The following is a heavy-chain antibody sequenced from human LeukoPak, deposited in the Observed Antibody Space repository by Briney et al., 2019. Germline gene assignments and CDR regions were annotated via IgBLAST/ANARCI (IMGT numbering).Heavy chain of an antibody. V-gene: IGHV4-30-4*08. CDR2: IYYSVTT. CDR1: GGSISSSSYY. CDR3: ARDRNGLLENY. D-gene: IGHD1-1*01. J-gene: IGHJ4*02. Sequence: SETLSLTCTVSGGSISSSSYYWGWIRQPPGKGLEWIGYIYYSVTTYYNPSLKSRVTISVDTSKNRFSLSLSSVTAADTAVYYCARDRNGLLENYWGQGTLVTVSS.